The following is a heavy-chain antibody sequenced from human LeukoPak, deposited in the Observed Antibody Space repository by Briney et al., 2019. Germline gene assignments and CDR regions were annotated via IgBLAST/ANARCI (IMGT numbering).Heavy chain of an antibody. D-gene: IGHD2-2*01. CDR3: ARAPLRYQLLWFDY. Sequence: PSETLSLTCTVSGGSISSGDYYWSWIRQPPGKGLEWIGYIYYSGSTYYNTSLKSRVTISVDTSKNQFSLKLSSVTAADTAVYYCARAPLRYQLLWFDYWGQGTLVTVSS. J-gene: IGHJ4*02. CDR1: GGSISSGDYY. V-gene: IGHV4-30-4*01. CDR2: IYYSGST.